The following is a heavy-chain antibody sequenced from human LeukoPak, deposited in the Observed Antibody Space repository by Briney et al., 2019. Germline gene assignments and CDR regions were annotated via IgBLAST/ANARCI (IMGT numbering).Heavy chain of an antibody. CDR3: AKSNGYGLIDI. Sequence: PSETLSLTCTVSGGSLSSYYYNWIRQPPGKGLEWIGYIYYSGSTNYSPSLKSRVTMSIDMSKNQFSLKLSSVTAADTAVYYCAKSNGYGLIDIWGQGTMVTVSS. CDR1: GGSLSSYY. D-gene: IGHD3-22*01. CDR2: IYYSGST. V-gene: IGHV4-59*01. J-gene: IGHJ3*02.